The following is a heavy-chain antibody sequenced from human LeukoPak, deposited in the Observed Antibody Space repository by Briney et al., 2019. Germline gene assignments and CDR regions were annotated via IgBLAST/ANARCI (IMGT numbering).Heavy chain of an antibody. D-gene: IGHD3-22*01. CDR3: SRGLDSRKLGY. V-gene: IGHV4-31*03. Sequence: PSQTLSLTCTVSGASFSSCYQYWNWIRQTPGEGLEGIGSIHPSGTLYNNPSLESRVTISIDTSKNQFSLNLNSVTAADTAVYFCSRGLDSRKLGYWGQGPLVTVSS. CDR2: IHPSGTL. CDR1: GASFSSCYQY. J-gene: IGHJ4*02.